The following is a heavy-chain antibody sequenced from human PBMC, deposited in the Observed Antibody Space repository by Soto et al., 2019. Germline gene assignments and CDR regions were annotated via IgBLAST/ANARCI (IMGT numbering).Heavy chain of an antibody. J-gene: IGHJ4*02. CDR1: GGSISSSSYY. CDR3: ARRSYTMVRGPVDY. D-gene: IGHD3-10*01. CDR2: IYYSGST. V-gene: IGHV4-39*01. Sequence: QLQLQESGPGLVKPSETLSLTCTVSGGSISSSSYYWGWIRQPPGKGLEWIGSIYYSGSTYYNPSLKSRVTISVDTSKNQFSLKLSSVTAADTAVYYCARRSYTMVRGPVDYWGQGTLVTVSS.